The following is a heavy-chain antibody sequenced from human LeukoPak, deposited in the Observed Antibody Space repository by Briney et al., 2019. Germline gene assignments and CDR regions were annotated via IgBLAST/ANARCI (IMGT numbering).Heavy chain of an antibody. CDR2: IYSGGST. V-gene: IGHV3-53*01. CDR3: ARGTTYYDILTGYSYYMDV. D-gene: IGHD3-9*01. CDR1: GFPLSSYA. J-gene: IGHJ6*03. Sequence: GGSLRLSCAASGFPLSSYAMSWVRQGPGKGLEWVSVIYSGGSTYYADSVKGRFTISRDNSKNTLYLQMNSLRAEDTAVYYCARGTTYYDILTGYSYYMDVWGKGTTVTISS.